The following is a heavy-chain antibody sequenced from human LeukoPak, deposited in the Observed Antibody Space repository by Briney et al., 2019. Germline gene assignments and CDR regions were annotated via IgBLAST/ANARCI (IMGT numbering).Heavy chain of an antibody. J-gene: IGHJ4*02. Sequence: GGSLRLSCAASGFTFSSYAMGWVRQAPGKGLEWVSAISGSGGSTYYADSVKGRFTISRDNSKNTLYLQMNSLRAEDTAVYYCAKSLTTVVTWDASDYWGQGTLVTVSS. D-gene: IGHD4-23*01. V-gene: IGHV3-23*01. CDR1: GFTFSSYA. CDR2: ISGSGGST. CDR3: AKSLTTVVTWDASDY.